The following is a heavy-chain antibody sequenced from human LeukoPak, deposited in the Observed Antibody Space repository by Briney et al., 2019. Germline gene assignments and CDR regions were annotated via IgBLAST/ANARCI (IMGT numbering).Heavy chain of an antibody. CDR1: GYSFTSYW. Sequence: TGESLKISCKGSGYSFTSYWIGWVRQMPGKGLEWMGIIYPGDSGTRYSPSFQGQVTISADKSISTAYLQWSSLKVSDTAMYYCARLDYGYSYVPYYYYYMDVWGKGTTVTVSS. CDR2: IYPGDSGT. D-gene: IGHD5-18*01. V-gene: IGHV5-51*01. J-gene: IGHJ6*03. CDR3: ARLDYGYSYVPYYYYYMDV.